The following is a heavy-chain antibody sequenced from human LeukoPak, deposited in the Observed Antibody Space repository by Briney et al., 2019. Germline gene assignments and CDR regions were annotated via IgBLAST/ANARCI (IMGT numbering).Heavy chain of an antibody. CDR3: TTGANDKTYYYDSSGYYRFDY. J-gene: IGHJ4*02. CDR1: GFTFTNAW. Sequence: GGSLRLSCAASGFTFTNAWMTWVRQAPGKGLEWVGRLKSKTHDETTDYAAPVKGRFTISRDDSKNTLYLQMNSLKTEDTAVYYCTTGANDKTYYYDSSGYYRFDYWGQGTLVTVSS. V-gene: IGHV3-15*01. D-gene: IGHD3-22*01. CDR2: LKSKTHDETT.